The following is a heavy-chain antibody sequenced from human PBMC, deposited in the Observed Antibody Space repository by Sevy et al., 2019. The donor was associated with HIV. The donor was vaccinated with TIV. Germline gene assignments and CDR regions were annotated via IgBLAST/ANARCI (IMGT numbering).Heavy chain of an antibody. D-gene: IGHD3-10*01. J-gene: IGHJ4*02. CDR2: IWYDGSNK. V-gene: IGHV3-33*01. Sequence: GSLRLSCAASGFTFSSYGMHWVRQAPGKGLECVAVIWYDGSNKYYADSVKGRFTISRDNSKNTLYLQMNSLRAEDTAVYYCARDQWLSGAYYFDYWGQGTLVTVSS. CDR3: ARDQWLSGAYYFDY. CDR1: GFTFSSYG.